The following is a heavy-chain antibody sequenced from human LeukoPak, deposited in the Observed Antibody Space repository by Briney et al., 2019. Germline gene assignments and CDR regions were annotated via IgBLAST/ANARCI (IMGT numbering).Heavy chain of an antibody. V-gene: IGHV3-74*03. J-gene: IGHJ6*02. Sequence: LGGSLRRSCVASGFTLSDHWMYWVRQGPGRGLAHVSRIESDASRTTYADSVKGRFTISRDDAKNTMYLQMNSLRGEDTAVYYCVKGGHKLDIQTTHYYYGLDVWGQGTTVAVSS. CDR3: VKGGHKLDIQTTHYYYGLDV. D-gene: IGHD4-17*01. CDR1: GFTLSDHW. CDR2: IESDASRT.